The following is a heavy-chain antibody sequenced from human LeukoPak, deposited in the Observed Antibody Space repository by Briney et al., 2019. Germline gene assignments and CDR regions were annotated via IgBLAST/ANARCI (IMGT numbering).Heavy chain of an antibody. J-gene: IGHJ4*02. CDR3: AKPYDTSGNYWAPFDY. CDR2: VYSDDTT. Sequence: GGSLRLSCEASGFTVNSNYMNWVRQAPGKGLEWVSVVYSDDTTYYADSVKGRFTISRDNSKNTLYLQMNNLRAEDTAVYYCAKPYDTSGNYWAPFDYWGQGTLVTVSS. CDR1: GFTVNSNY. V-gene: IGHV3-53*01. D-gene: IGHD3-22*01.